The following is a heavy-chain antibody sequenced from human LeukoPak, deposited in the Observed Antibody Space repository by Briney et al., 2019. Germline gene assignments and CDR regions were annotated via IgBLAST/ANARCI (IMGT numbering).Heavy chain of an antibody. CDR3: ARQETWERSALIDY. D-gene: IGHD1-1*01. Sequence: SETLSLTCTVSGDSFSYFYWSWIRQPPGKGLEWIGYIYNSGSTNYNPSLKSRVTISVDTSKNQFSLKLSSVTAADTAVYYCARQETWERSALIDYWGQGTLVTVSS. CDR1: GDSFSYFY. V-gene: IGHV4-59*08. J-gene: IGHJ4*02. CDR2: IYNSGST.